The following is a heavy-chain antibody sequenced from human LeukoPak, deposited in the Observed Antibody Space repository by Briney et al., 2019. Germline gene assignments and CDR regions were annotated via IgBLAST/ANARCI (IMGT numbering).Heavy chain of an antibody. V-gene: IGHV4-34*01. CDR2: INHSGST. CDR1: GGSFSGYY. CDR3: ARDVYSSSRGIDY. D-gene: IGHD6-6*01. J-gene: IGHJ4*02. Sequence: PSETLSLTCAVYGGSFSGYYWSWIRQPPGKGLEWIGEINHSGSTNYNPSLKSRVTISVDTSKNQFSLKLSSVTAADTAVYYCARDVYSSSRGIDYWGQGTLVTVSS.